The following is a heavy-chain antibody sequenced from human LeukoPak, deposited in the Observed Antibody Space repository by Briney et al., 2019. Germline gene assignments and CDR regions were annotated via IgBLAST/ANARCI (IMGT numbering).Heavy chain of an antibody. CDR2: INHSGST. CDR1: GGSISSSSYY. V-gene: IGHV4-39*07. CDR3: ARGNSGFSVFDY. Sequence: SETLSLTCTVSGGSISSSSYYWSWIRQPPGKGLEWIGEINHSGSTNYNPSLKSRVTISVDTSKNQFSLKLSSVTAADTAVYYCARGNSGFSVFDYWGQGTLVTVSS. J-gene: IGHJ4*02. D-gene: IGHD5-12*01.